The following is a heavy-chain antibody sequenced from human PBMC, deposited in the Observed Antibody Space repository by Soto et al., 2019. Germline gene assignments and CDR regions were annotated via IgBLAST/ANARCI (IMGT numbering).Heavy chain of an antibody. Sequence: LSLTFTVSVGSISSYYWSWVGQPPGKGLGWIGYIYYSGSTNYNPSLKSRVTISVDTSKNQFSLKLSSVTAADTAVYYCAGSPFYCSSTSCYTGYYYGMDVWGQGTTVTVSS. CDR2: IYYSGST. CDR3: AGSPFYCSSTSCYTGYYYGMDV. J-gene: IGHJ6*02. V-gene: IGHV4-59*01. D-gene: IGHD2-2*02. CDR1: VGSISSYY.